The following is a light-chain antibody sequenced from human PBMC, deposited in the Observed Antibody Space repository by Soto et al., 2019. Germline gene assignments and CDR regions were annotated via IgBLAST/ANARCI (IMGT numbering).Light chain of an antibody. CDR3: QKYNNWPFT. CDR1: QSVSSN. J-gene: IGKJ3*01. CDR2: GAS. V-gene: IGKV3-15*01. Sequence: EIVMTQSPATLSVSPGERATLSCRASQSVSSNLAWYQQKPGQAPRLLIYGASARATGLPGRFSGSGSGTECTLTISSLQSEDVAVYYCQKYNNWPFTFGPGTKVDIK.